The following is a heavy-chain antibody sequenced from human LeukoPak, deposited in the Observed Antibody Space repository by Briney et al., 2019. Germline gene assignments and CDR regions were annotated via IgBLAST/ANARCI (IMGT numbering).Heavy chain of an antibody. CDR2: INHSGST. CDR3: ARGRGSFRNWFDP. D-gene: IGHD2-21*01. J-gene: IGHJ5*02. Sequence: SETLSLTCTVSGGSISSSSYYWGWIRQPPGKGLEWIGEINHSGSTNYNPSLKSRVTISVDTSKNQFSLKLSSVTAADTAVYYCARGRGSFRNWFDPWGQGTLVTVSS. V-gene: IGHV4-39*07. CDR1: GGSISSSSYY.